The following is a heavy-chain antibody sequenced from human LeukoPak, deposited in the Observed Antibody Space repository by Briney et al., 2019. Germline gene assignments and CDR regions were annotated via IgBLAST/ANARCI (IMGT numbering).Heavy chain of an antibody. D-gene: IGHD3-9*01. J-gene: IGHJ2*01. CDR1: GGSFSGYY. V-gene: IGHV4-34*01. CDR2: ITHSVST. CDR3: ARRGPYDILTGYPEPPYWYFDL. Sequence: SETLSLTCAVYGGSFSGYYWSWIRQPPGKGLEWVGEITHSVSTNYNPSLKSRVTISVDTSKNQFSLKLSSVTTADTAVYYCARRGPYDILTGYPEPPYWYFDLWGRGTLVTVSS.